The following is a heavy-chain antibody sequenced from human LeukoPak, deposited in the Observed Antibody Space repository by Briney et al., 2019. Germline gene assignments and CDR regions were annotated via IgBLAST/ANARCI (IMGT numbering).Heavy chain of an antibody. J-gene: IGHJ5*02. CDR3: ARAPRYYYGSGSWAPFDP. CDR1: GGSFSGYY. D-gene: IGHD3-10*01. V-gene: IGHV4-34*01. Sequence: SETLSLTCAVYGGSFSGYYWSWIRQPPWKGLEWIGEINHSGSTNYNPSLKSRVTISVDTSKSQFSLKLSSVTAADTAVYYCARAPRYYYGSGSWAPFDPWGQGTLVTVSS. CDR2: INHSGST.